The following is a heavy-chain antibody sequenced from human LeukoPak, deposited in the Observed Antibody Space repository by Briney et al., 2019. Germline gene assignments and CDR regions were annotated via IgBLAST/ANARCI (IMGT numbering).Heavy chain of an antibody. J-gene: IGHJ6*02. V-gene: IGHV3-7*01. D-gene: IGHD6-19*01. Sequence: GGSLRLSCAASGFTFSSYWMSWVRQAPGKGLEWVANIKQDGSEKYYVDSVKGRFTISRDNAKNSLYLQMNSLRAEDTAVYYCARIEYISGWGYYYYGMDVWGQGTTVTVSS. CDR3: ARIEYISGWGYYYYGMDV. CDR2: IKQDGSEK. CDR1: GFTFSSYW.